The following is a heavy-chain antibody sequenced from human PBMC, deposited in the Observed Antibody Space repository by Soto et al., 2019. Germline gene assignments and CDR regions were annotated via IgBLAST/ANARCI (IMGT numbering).Heavy chain of an antibody. CDR1: GDSVTFGHHY. CDR2: IFFTGAT. CDR3: ARARPDSAGSSLGRRLDV. Sequence: QVHLQESGPGLVKPSGTLSLICIVSGDSVTFGHHYWSWIRQPPGKGLEWIGHIFFTGATNYSPSIKSRVTMSVDSSKSQFSLNLTSVNAADSAIYYCARARPDSAGSSLGRRLDVWGQGTTVTVSS. V-gene: IGHV4-61*01. D-gene: IGHD3-10*01. J-gene: IGHJ6*02.